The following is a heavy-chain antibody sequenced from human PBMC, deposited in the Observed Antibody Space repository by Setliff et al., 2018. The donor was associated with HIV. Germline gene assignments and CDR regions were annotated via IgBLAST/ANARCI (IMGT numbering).Heavy chain of an antibody. CDR1: GFYFSIYA. V-gene: IGHV3-23*01. J-gene: IGHJ3*02. CDR2: ISGSGGST. Sequence: GESLRLSCAASGFYFSIYAMSWVRQAPGKGLEWVSGISGSGGSTYYADSVKGRFTISRDNSKNTLYLQMNSLRAEDTAVYYCAKDDVPRDFDIWGQGTMVTVSS. CDR3: AKDDVPRDFDI.